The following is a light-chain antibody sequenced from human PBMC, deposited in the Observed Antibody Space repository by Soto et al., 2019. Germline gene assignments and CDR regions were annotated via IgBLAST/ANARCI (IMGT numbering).Light chain of an antibody. V-gene: IGKV3-15*01. Sequence: ELVITQAPGTLSLSPGAIATLSCRASQTINNNVAWYQLKDGQVPRLVIYGASTRATDIPARFSGSGSGTELTITISSLKSEDCEEDQCQQYNNWPQTFGQGTKGDI. CDR2: GAS. CDR3: QQYNNWPQT. CDR1: QTINNN. J-gene: IGKJ1*01.